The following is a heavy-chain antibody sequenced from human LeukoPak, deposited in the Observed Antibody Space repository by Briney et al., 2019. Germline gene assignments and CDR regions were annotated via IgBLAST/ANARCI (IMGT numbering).Heavy chain of an antibody. V-gene: IGHV1-8*01. Sequence: ASVKVSCKASGYTFTSYDINWVRQATGQGLEWMGWMNPNSGNTGYAQKFQGRVTMTRNTSISTAYLELSSLRSEDTAVYYCARDFSSRWSDYYYYMDVWGKGTTVTVSS. CDR2: MNPNSGNT. CDR3: ARDFSSRWSDYYYYMDV. CDR1: GYTFTSYD. J-gene: IGHJ6*03. D-gene: IGHD6-19*01.